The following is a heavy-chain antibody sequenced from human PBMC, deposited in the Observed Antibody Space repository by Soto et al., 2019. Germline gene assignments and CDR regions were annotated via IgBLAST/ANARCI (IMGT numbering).Heavy chain of an antibody. CDR2: ISYDGSNI. CDR3: AKKLPGSWQQLPEY. CDR1: GFTFSIYG. V-gene: IGHV3-30*18. J-gene: IGHJ4*02. D-gene: IGHD6-13*01. Sequence: PGGFLRLSCAASGFTFSIYGMHWVRQAPGKGLEWVAMISYDGSNIYYTESVKGRFAISRDNSRNTLYLQMNSLRAEDTAVYYCAKKLPGSWQQLPEYWGPGTLVTVSS.